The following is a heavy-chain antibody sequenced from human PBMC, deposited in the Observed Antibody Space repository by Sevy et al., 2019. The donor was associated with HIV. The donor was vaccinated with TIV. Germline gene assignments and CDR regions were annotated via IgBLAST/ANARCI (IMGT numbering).Heavy chain of an antibody. CDR3: ARRYSSSTGKTFDY. J-gene: IGHJ4*02. D-gene: IGHD6-6*01. CDR1: GYTFTSYG. Sequence: ASVKVSCKASGYTFTSYGISWVRQAPGEGLEWMGWISTYNGNTNYAQKLQGRVTRTTDTSTSTAYMELRSLRSDDTAVYYCARRYSSSTGKTFDYWGQGTLVTVSS. CDR2: ISTYNGNT. V-gene: IGHV1-18*01.